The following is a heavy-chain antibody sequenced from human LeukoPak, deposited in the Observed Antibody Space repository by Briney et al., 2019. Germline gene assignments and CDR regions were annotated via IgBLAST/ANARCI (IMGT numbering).Heavy chain of an antibody. Sequence: ASVKVSCKVSGHTLTELSMHWVRQAPGKGLEWMGGFYPEDGETIYAQKFQGRVTMTEDTSTDTAYMELSSLRSEDTAVYYCATGSGYYGSGSYFWFDPWGQGTLVTVSS. D-gene: IGHD3-10*01. CDR3: ATGSGYYGSGSYFWFDP. CDR2: FYPEDGET. CDR1: GHTLTELS. J-gene: IGHJ5*02. V-gene: IGHV1-24*01.